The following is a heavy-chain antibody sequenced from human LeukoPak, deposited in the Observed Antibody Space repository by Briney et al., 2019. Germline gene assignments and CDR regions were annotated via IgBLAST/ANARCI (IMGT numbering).Heavy chain of an antibody. J-gene: IGHJ5*02. CDR2: INPNSGGT. CDR3: AGGAVKATNWFDP. CDR1: GYTFTGYY. V-gene: IGHV1-2*02. Sequence: GASVKVSCKASGYTFTGYYMHWVRQAPGQGLEWMGWINPNSGGTNYAQKFQGRVTMTRDTSISTAYMELSRLRSDDTAVYYCAGGAVKATNWFDPWGQGTLVTVSS.